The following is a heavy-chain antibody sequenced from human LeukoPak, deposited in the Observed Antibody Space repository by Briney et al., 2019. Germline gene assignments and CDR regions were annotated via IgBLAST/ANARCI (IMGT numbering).Heavy chain of an antibody. D-gene: IGHD3-22*01. Sequence: TGGSLRLSCAASGFTFSSYAMSWVRQAPGKGLEWVSAISGSGGSTYYADSVKGRFTISRDNSKNTLYLQMNSLRAEDTAVYYCARDSYYYDSSGYLDYWGQGTLVTVPS. J-gene: IGHJ4*02. CDR1: GFTFSSYA. CDR2: ISGSGGST. V-gene: IGHV3-23*01. CDR3: ARDSYYYDSSGYLDY.